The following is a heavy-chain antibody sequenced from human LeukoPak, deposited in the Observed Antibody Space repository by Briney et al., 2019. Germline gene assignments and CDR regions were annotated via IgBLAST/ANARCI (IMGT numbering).Heavy chain of an antibody. V-gene: IGHV3-49*04. D-gene: IGHD3-22*01. CDR2: FRSKGYGGTT. CDR1: GFTFGVFS. Sequence: GGSLRLSCTPSGFTFGVFSMRCVRQAPGKGLEGVGFFRSKGYGGTTEYAACVKGRFTISRDDSKSIAYLQMNSLKTEDTAVYNCTRSVNYYDSRGCYYWGEGTLVTVSS. J-gene: IGHJ4*02. CDR3: TRSVNYYDSRGCYY.